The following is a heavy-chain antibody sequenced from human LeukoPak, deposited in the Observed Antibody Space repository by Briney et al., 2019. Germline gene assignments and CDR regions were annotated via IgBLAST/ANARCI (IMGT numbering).Heavy chain of an antibody. V-gene: IGHV3-23*01. Sequence: GGSLRLSCAASGFTFSSYVMSWVRQAPGKGLEWVSGIYGSGTTYYADSVKGRFTISRDNSKNTVDLQMNSLRAEDTAVYYCAKETAYQFDYWGQGTLVTAPS. CDR3: AKETAYQFDY. CDR2: IYGSGTT. J-gene: IGHJ4*02. CDR1: GFTFSSYV.